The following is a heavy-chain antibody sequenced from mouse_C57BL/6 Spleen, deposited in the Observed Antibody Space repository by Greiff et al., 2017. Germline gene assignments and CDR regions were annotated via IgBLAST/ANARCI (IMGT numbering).Heavy chain of an antibody. V-gene: IGHV14-4*01. CDR1: GFNIKDDY. J-gene: IGHJ3*01. CDR2: IDPENGDT. Sequence: VQLQQSGAELVRPGASVKLSCTASGFNIKDDYMHWVKQRPEQGLEWIGWIDPENGDTEYASKFQGKATITADTSSNTAYLQLCSLTTEDTAVYYCATECYYRNYVFAYWGQGTLVTVSA. D-gene: IGHD2-5*01. CDR3: ATECYYRNYVFAY.